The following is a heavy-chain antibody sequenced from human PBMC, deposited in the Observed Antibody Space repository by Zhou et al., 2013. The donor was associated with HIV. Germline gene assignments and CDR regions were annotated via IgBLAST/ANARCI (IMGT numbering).Heavy chain of an antibody. CDR1: GYTFTSYY. V-gene: IGHV1-46*01. CDR3: GRGDAAVAVYYYYMDV. Sequence: QVQLVQSGAEVQKPGASVKVSCKASGYTFTSYYLHWVRQAPGQGLEWMGIINPFGGSTSYAQKFQGRVTMTRDTSTSTVYMELSSLRSEDTAVYYCGRGDAAVAVYYYYMDVWGKGTTVTVS. CDR2: INPFGGST. J-gene: IGHJ6*03. D-gene: IGHD5-18*01.